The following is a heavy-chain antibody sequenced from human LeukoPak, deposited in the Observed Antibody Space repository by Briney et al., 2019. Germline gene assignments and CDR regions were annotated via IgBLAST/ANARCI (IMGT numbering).Heavy chain of an antibody. CDR1: GFTVSSNY. D-gene: IGHD2-2*01. V-gene: IGHV3-66*01. CDR3: ARDAQKVVVPAANYYYYGMDV. J-gene: IGHJ6*02. Sequence: PGGSLRLSCAASGFTVSSNYMSWVRQAPGKGLEWVSVICSGGSTYYADSVKGRFTISRDNSKNTLYLQMNSLRAEDTAVYYCARDAQKVVVPAANYYYYGMDVWGQGTTVTVSS. CDR2: ICSGGST.